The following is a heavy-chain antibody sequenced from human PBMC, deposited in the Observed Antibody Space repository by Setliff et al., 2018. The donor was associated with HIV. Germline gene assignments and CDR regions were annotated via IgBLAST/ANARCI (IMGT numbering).Heavy chain of an antibody. D-gene: IGHD3-3*01. CDR3: ARENFWSGYPLLGYMDV. CDR2: IIPILGIA. V-gene: IGHV1-69*10. J-gene: IGHJ6*03. Sequence: GASVKVSCKASGGTFSSYAISRVRQAPGQGLEWMGGIIPILGIANYAQKFQGRVTITADKSTSTAYMELSSLRSEDTAVYYCARENFWSGYPLLGYMDVWGKGTTVTVSS. CDR1: GGTFSSYA.